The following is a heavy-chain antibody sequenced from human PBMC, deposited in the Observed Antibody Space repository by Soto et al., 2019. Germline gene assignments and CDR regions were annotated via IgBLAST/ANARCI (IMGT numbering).Heavy chain of an antibody. CDR1: GFDFGDYY. CDR2: IDSDDGTT. J-gene: IGHJ4*02. Sequence: QLVEFGGGVVQPGGSLRLSCTASGFDFGDYYMSWIRQAPGKGLEWVSYIDSDDGTTYYTDSVKGRFTISRDNAKNSLYLQMNSLRVEDTALYYCVRPYYTSSWFPFDRWGQGTLVTVSS. V-gene: IGHV3-11*01. D-gene: IGHD3-3*01. CDR3: VRPYYTSSWFPFDR.